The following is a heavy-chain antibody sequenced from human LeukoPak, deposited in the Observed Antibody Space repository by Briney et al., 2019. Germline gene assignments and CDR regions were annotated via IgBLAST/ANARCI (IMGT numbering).Heavy chain of an antibody. CDR3: APSFSCGGGTCYSGYYSDY. V-gene: IGHV1-2*06. CDR1: GYTFTDYY. Sequence: GASVKVSCKASGYTFTDYYMHWVRQAPGQGLEWMGRINPNSGGTNYAQKFQGRVTITRDTSISTAYMELSRLRSDDTAVYFCAPSFSCGGGTCYSGYYSDYWGQGTLVSVSS. D-gene: IGHD2-15*01. J-gene: IGHJ4*02. CDR2: INPNSGGT.